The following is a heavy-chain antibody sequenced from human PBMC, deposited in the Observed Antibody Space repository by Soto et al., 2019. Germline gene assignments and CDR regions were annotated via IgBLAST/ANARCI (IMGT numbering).Heavy chain of an antibody. D-gene: IGHD3-3*01. Sequence: PSETLSLTCAASGGSISSGGYSWSWIRQPPGKGLEWIGYIYHSGSTYYNPSLKSRVTISVDRSKNQFSLKLSSVTAADTAVYYCARDITIFGVGNWFDPWGQGTLVTVSS. CDR1: GGSISSGGYS. CDR2: IYHSGST. CDR3: ARDITIFGVGNWFDP. V-gene: IGHV4-30-2*01. J-gene: IGHJ5*02.